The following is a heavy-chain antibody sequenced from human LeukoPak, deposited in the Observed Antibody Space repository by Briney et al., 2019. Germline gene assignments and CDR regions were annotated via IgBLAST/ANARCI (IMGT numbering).Heavy chain of an antibody. CDR2: IRYDGSRK. V-gene: IGHV3-30*02. D-gene: IGHD4/OR15-4a*01. CDR3: AKVSLNMVNDAFDI. CDR1: GFIFSSYG. J-gene: IGHJ3*02. Sequence: GGSLRLSCAASGFIFSSYGMHWVRQAPDKGLEWVAFIRYDGSRKYYADSVKGRFTIFRDNSKNTLYLQMNSLRAEDTAMYYCAKVSLNMVNDAFDIWGQGTMVSVSS.